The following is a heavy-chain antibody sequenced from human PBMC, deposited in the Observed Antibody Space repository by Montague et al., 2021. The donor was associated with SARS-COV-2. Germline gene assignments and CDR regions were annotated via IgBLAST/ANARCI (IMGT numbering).Heavy chain of an antibody. CDR2: IDWDDDK. D-gene: IGHD4-23*01. CDR1: GFSLSTSGMC. Sequence: PALVKPTQTLTLTCTFSGFSLSTSGMCVSWIRQPPGKALEWLALIDWDDDKYYSTSLKTRLTISKDTSKNQVVLTMTNMDPVDTATYYFARMTTVVTLGYYYYYGMDVWGQGATVTVSS. V-gene: IGHV2-70*01. CDR3: ARMTTVVTLGYYYYYGMDV. J-gene: IGHJ6*02.